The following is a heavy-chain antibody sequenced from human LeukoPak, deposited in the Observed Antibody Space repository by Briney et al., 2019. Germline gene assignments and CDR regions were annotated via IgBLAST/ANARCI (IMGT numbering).Heavy chain of an antibody. CDR1: GFTFSDYY. CDR3: ARVGIVVVPAAPNPEGAFDI. V-gene: IGHV3-11*04. Sequence: GGSLRLSCAASGFTFSDYYMSWIRQAPGKGLEWVSYISSSGSTIYYADSVKGRFTISRDNAKNSLYLQMNSLRAEDTAVYYCARVGIVVVPAAPNPEGAFDIWGQGTMVTVSS. J-gene: IGHJ3*02. CDR2: ISSSGSTI. D-gene: IGHD2-2*01.